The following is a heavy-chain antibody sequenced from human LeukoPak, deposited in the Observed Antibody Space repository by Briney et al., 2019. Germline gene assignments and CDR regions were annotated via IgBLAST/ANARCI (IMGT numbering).Heavy chain of an antibody. CDR2: VYHDGNT. V-gene: IGHV4/OR15-8*01. J-gene: IGHJ4*02. CDR1: GGPISSPNW. D-gene: IGHD3-22*01. Sequence: SETLSLTCLVSGGPISSPNWWTWVRQAPGKGLEWIGEVYHDGNTKYRPSLRSRVTMSVDKSENQFFLKLSSVTAADTAVYYCASSPYDSSGCIDYWGQGTLVTVSS. CDR3: ASSPYDSSGCIDY.